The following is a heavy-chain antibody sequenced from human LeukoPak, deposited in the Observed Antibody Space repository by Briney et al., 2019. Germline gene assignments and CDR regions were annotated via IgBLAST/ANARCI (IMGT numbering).Heavy chain of an antibody. J-gene: IGHJ4*02. CDR3: AREFGGATDY. Sequence: GSLRLSCAASGFTFSSYAMHWVRQAPGKGLEWVAVISYDGSNKYYADSVKGRFTISRDNSKNTLYLQMNSLRAEDTAVYYCAREFGGATDYRGQGTLVTVSS. V-gene: IGHV3-30-3*01. CDR1: GFTFSSYA. D-gene: IGHD3-16*01. CDR2: ISYDGSNK.